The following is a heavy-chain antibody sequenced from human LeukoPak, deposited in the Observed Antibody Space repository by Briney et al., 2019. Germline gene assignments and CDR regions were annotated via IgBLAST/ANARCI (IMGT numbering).Heavy chain of an antibody. D-gene: IGHD5-18*01. V-gene: IGHV3-7*01. CDR2: IKEDGSQK. Sequence: GGSLRLSCAASRFTFSSYWMSWVRQAPGKGLEWVANIKEDGSQKYYLDSLKGRFTISRDNAKNSLCLQMNSLTAEDTAVYYCTRGGAPEYSYGYHFDYWGQGILVTVSS. J-gene: IGHJ4*02. CDR3: TRGGAPEYSYGYHFDY. CDR1: RFTFSSYW.